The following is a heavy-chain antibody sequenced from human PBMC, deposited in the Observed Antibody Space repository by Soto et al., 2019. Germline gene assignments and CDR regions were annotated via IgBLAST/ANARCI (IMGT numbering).Heavy chain of an antibody. V-gene: IGHV4-39*01. Sequence: PSETLSLTCTVSGGSISSSSYYWGWIRQPPGKGLEWIGSIYYSGSTYYNPSLKSRVTISVDTSKNQFSLKLSSVTAADTAVYYCARHTRLDHFDYWGQGTLVTVSS. CDR3: ARHTRLDHFDY. CDR2: IYYSGST. CDR1: GGSISSSSYY. J-gene: IGHJ4*02. D-gene: IGHD1-1*01.